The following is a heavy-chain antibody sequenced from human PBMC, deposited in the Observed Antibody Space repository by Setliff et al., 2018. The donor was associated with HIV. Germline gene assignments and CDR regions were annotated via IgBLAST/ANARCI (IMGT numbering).Heavy chain of an antibody. Sequence: PSETLSLTCAVYGGSLSGYYWSWIRQPPEKGLEWIGEISHSGIANYNPSLKSRVTMSVDTSKSQFSLKLSSVTAADTAIYYCARVFLAARTAWFDPWGQGTLVTVSS. CDR1: GGSLSGYY. V-gene: IGHV4-34*01. CDR2: ISHSGIA. D-gene: IGHD6-6*01. CDR3: ARVFLAARTAWFDP. J-gene: IGHJ5*02.